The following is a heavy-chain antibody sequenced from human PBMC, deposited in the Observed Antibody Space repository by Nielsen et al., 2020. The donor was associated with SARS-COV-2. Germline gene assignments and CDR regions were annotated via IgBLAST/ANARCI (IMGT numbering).Heavy chain of an antibody. J-gene: IGHJ3*02. CDR2: ISYDGSNK. Sequence: VRQAPGKGLEWVAVISYDGSNKYYADSVKGRFTISRDNSKNTLYLQMNSLRAEDTAVYYCARARSGSYQAAFDIWGQGTMVTVSS. D-gene: IGHD1-26*01. CDR3: ARARSGSYQAAFDI. V-gene: IGHV3-30-3*01.